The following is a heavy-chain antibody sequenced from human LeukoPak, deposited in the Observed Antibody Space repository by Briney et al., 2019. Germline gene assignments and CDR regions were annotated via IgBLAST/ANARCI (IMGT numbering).Heavy chain of an antibody. J-gene: IGHJ4*02. Sequence: ASVTVSFKASGYTFTDYYMHWVRQAPGQGLEWMGWIYPNSGDTNYAQNFQGRVTMTRDTSVSTAYMELSRLRSDDTAVYYCARDDYSNYPADYWGQGTLVTVSS. CDR2: IYPNSGDT. D-gene: IGHD4-11*01. CDR1: GYTFTDYY. V-gene: IGHV1-2*02. CDR3: ARDDYSNYPADY.